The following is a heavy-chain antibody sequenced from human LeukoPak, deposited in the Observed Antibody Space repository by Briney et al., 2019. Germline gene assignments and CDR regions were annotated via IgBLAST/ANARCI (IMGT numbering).Heavy chain of an antibody. CDR1: GFTFSSYW. CDR2: IKQDGSEK. D-gene: IGHD3-3*01. CDR3: ARAIHYDFWSGRIHDAFDI. J-gene: IGHJ3*02. Sequence: GGSLRLSCAASGFTFSSYWMSWVRQAPGKGLEWVANIKQDGSEKYYVDSVKGRFTISRDNAKNSLYLQMNSLRAEDTAVYYCARAIHYDFWSGRIHDAFDIWGQGTMVTVSS. V-gene: IGHV3-7*01.